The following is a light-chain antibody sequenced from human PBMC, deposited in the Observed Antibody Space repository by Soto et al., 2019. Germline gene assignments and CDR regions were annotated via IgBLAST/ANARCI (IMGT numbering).Light chain of an antibody. CDR2: DAS. CDR3: QQYGSSPRT. CDR1: QSLSSSQ. J-gene: IGKJ1*01. Sequence: EIVLTQSPGTLSLSPGERAALSCLASQSLSSSQLAWYQQKPGQAPRLLIHDASSRATGISDRFTGSGSGTDFTLTITTLEPEDFAVYYCQQYGSSPRTFGLGTKV. V-gene: IGKV3-20*01.